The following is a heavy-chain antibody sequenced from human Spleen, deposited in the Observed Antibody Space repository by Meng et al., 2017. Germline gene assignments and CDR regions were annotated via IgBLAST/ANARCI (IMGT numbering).Heavy chain of an antibody. V-gene: IGHV1-8*01. Sequence: ASVKVSCKASGYTFTSYDINWVRQATGQGLEWMGWMNPNSGNTGYAQKFQGRVTMTEDTSTDTAYMELSSLRSEDTAVYYCARSGYSYGYFLYWGQGTLVTVSS. CDR1: GYTFTSYD. D-gene: IGHD5-18*01. CDR2: MNPNSGNT. J-gene: IGHJ4*02. CDR3: ARSGYSYGYFLY.